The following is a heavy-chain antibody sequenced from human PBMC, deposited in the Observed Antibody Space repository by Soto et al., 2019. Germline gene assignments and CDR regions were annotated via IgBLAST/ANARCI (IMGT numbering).Heavy chain of an antibody. J-gene: IGHJ4*02. V-gene: IGHV4-30-4*01. Sequence: SETLSLTCTVSGGSISSGDYYWTWIRPTPGRGLEYIGYINYSESTYYNPSLQSRFTISIDTSKNQFSLKLSSVTAADTAVYYCASGDSTIAFPYYWGQGTLVTVSS. CDR1: GGSISSGDYY. D-gene: IGHD2-21*02. CDR2: INYSEST. CDR3: ASGDSTIAFPYY.